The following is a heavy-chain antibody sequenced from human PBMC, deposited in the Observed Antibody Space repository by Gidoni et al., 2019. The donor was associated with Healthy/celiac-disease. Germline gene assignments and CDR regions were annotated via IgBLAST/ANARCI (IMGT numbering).Heavy chain of an antibody. D-gene: IGHD4-17*01. CDR3: ARSDYGDYGAFDI. CDR2: IYYSGSS. V-gene: IGHV4-31*01. CDR1: GGSISSGGYY. J-gene: IGHJ3*02. Sequence: QVQRQGSGTGRVKPSQTLSLTCTVAGGSISSGGYYWSWIRQHPGKGLEWIGYIYYSGSSYYNPSLKSLVTISVDTSKNQFSLKLSSVTAADMAVYYCARSDYGDYGAFDIWGQGTMVTVSS.